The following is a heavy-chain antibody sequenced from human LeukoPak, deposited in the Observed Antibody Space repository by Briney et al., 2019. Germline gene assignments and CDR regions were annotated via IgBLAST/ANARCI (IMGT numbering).Heavy chain of an antibody. CDR3: AKGGIAVAAPNWFDP. V-gene: IGHV3-9*01. Sequence: PGRSLRLSCAASGFAFDDYAMHWVRQAPGKGLEWVSGISWNSGSIGYADSVKGRFTISRDNAKNSLYLQMNSLRAEDTALYYCAKGGIAVAAPNWFDPWGQGTLATVSS. D-gene: IGHD6-19*01. CDR2: ISWNSGSI. J-gene: IGHJ5*02. CDR1: GFAFDDYA.